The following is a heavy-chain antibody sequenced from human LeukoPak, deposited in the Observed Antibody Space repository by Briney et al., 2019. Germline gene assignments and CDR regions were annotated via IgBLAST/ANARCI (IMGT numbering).Heavy chain of an antibody. J-gene: IGHJ3*02. D-gene: IGHD2-2*01. CDR1: GDSISSGSYY. CDR2: IYTSGST. V-gene: IGHV4-61*02. CDR3: ARVVPGYCSSTSCYDVDAFDI. Sequence: PSETLSLTCTVSGDSISSGSYYWSRIRQPAGKGLEWIGRIYTSGSTNYNPSLKSRVNISVDTSKNQFSLKLSSVTAADTAVYYCARVVPGYCSSTSCYDVDAFDIWGQGTMVTVSS.